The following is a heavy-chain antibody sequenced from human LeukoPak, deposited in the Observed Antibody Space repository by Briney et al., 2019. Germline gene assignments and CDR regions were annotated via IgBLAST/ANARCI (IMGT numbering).Heavy chain of an antibody. D-gene: IGHD5-12*01. V-gene: IGHV1-8*02. CDR1: GYTFTSYD. Sequence: ASVKVSCKASGYTFTSYDINWVRQATGQGLEWMGWMNPNSGNTGYAQKFQGRVTMTRDMATSTDYMEVSSLRSEDTAVYYCARDNSVGDSAWWFDPWGRGTLVTVSS. J-gene: IGHJ5*02. CDR3: ARDNSVGDSAWWFDP. CDR2: MNPNSGNT.